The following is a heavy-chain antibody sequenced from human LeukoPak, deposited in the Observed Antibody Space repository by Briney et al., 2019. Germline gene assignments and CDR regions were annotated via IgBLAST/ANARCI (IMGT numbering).Heavy chain of an antibody. V-gene: IGHV1-2*06. D-gene: IGHD6-6*01. Sequence: ASVKVSCKASGYTFTGYYMHWVRQAPGQGLEWMGRINPNSGGTNYAQKFQGRVTMTRDTSISTAYMELSRLRSDDTAVYYRARRDSSSGLDYWGQGTLVTVSS. CDR1: GYTFTGYY. J-gene: IGHJ4*02. CDR2: INPNSGGT. CDR3: ARRDSSSGLDY.